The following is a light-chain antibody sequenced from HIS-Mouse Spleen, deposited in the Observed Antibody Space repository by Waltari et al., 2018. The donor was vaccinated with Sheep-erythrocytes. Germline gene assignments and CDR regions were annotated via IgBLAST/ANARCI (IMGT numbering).Light chain of an antibody. Sequence: QSALTQPRSVSGSPGQSVTISCTGTSSDDGGYNYVSWYQQHPGKAPKLMIYDVSKRPSGVPDRFSGSKSGNTASLTISGLQAEDEADYYCCSYAGSYNHVFATGTKVTVL. V-gene: IGLV2-11*01. CDR1: SSDDGGYNY. CDR2: DVS. CDR3: CSYAGSYNHV. J-gene: IGLJ1*01.